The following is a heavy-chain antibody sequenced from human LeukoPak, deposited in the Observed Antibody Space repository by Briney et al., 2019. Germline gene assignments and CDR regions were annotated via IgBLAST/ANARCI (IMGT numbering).Heavy chain of an antibody. V-gene: IGHV3-15*01. CDR3: SLRYCSGSSCPGY. J-gene: IGHJ4*02. D-gene: IGHD2-15*01. CDR1: GFTFSNAW. CDR2: IKSSADGGAT. Sequence: GGSLRLSCAASGFTFSNAWLSWVRQAPGKGLEWVGRIKSSADGGATDYAAAVKGRFTVSRDDSKDTLYLQMNSLKTEDTAVYYCSLRYCSGSSCPGYWGQGTLVTVSS.